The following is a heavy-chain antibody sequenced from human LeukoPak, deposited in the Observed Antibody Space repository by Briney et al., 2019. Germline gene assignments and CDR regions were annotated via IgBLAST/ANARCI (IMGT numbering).Heavy chain of an antibody. CDR2: INWDGGST. J-gene: IGHJ4*02. V-gene: IGHV3-20*04. D-gene: IGHD4/OR15-4a*01. CDR3: ARDADYYFDQ. CDR1: GFTFDDYG. Sequence: RGSLRLSCAASGFTFDDYGMSRVRQAPGKGLEWVSGINWDGGSTDCADSVKGGFAISRDNAKISLYLQMISLRAEDTALYYCARDADYYFDQWGQGTLVTVSS.